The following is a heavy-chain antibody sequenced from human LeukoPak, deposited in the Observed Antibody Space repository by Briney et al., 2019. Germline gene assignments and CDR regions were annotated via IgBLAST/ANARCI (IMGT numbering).Heavy chain of an antibody. CDR1: GFTVSSNY. CDR2: IYSGGST. J-gene: IGHJ4*02. D-gene: IGHD6-19*01. V-gene: IGHV3-66*01. CDR3: ARVRDSSGWYELDY. Sequence: GGSLRLSCAASGFTVSSNYMSWVRQAPGKGLERVSVIYSGGSTYYADSVKGRFTISRDNSKNTLYLQMNSLRAEDTAVYYCARVRDSSGWYELDYWGQGTLVTVSS.